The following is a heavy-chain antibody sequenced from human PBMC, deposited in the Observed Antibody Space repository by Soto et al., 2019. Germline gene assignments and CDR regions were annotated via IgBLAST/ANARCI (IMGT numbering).Heavy chain of an antibody. J-gene: IGHJ4*02. D-gene: IGHD3-10*01. CDR3: GRVPGHKNSRGDF. V-gene: IGHV1-2*02. Sequence: ASVKVSCKASGHTFTHYFIHWVRRAPGQGLEWMGYINPKSGDTHYSQPFRGRVSMTRDTSTDTANMGLSSLKADDTAAYFCGRVPGHKNSRGDFWGQGTSVTVSS. CDR1: GHTFTHYF. CDR2: INPKSGDT.